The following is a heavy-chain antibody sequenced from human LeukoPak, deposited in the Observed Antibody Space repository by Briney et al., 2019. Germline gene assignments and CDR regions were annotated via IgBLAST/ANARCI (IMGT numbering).Heavy chain of an antibody. Sequence: ASVKVSCKASGGTFSSYAISWVRQAPGQGLELMGGIIPISGTANYAQKFQGRVTITADESTSTAYMELSSLRSEDTAVYYCARERGYCSGGSCYSLDYWGQGTLVTVSS. J-gene: IGHJ4*02. CDR1: GGTFSSYA. CDR2: IIPISGTA. CDR3: ARERGYCSGGSCYSLDY. V-gene: IGHV1-69*01. D-gene: IGHD2-15*01.